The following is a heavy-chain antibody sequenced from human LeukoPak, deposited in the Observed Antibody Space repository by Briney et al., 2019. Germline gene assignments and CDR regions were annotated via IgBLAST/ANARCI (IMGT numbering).Heavy chain of an antibody. CDR3: TTDILVMVRGVIPYYFDY. V-gene: IGHV3-15*01. CDR2: IKSKTDGGTT. D-gene: IGHD3-10*01. Sequence: GGSLRLSCAASGFTFSNALMSWVRQAPGKGLEWVGRIKSKTDGGTTDYAAPVKGRFTISRDHSKNTLYLQMNSLKTEDTAVYYCTTDILVMVRGVIPYYFDYWGQGTLVTVSS. CDR1: GFTFSNAL. J-gene: IGHJ4*02.